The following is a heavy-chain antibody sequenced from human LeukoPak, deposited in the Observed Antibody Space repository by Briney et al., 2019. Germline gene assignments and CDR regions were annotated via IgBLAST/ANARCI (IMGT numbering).Heavy chain of an antibody. CDR3: AKGALEWTYYFDY. V-gene: IGHV3-23*01. CDR1: GLSFSSYA. J-gene: IGHJ4*02. D-gene: IGHD3-3*01. CDR2: ISGSAGTT. Sequence: PGGSLRLSCAASGLSFSSYAMTWVRQAPGKGLECISAISGSAGTTYYADSVKGRFTISRDNSESTLYLQMSSLRAEDTAVYYCAKGALEWTYYFDYWGQGTLVTVSS.